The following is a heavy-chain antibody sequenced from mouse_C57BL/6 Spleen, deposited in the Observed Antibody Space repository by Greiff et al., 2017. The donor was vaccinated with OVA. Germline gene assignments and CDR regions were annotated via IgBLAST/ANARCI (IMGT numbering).Heavy chain of an antibody. CDR2: IDPSDSET. CDR1: GYTFTSYW. J-gene: IGHJ2*01. V-gene: IGHV1-52*01. Sequence: QVQLKESGAELVRPGSSVKLSCKASGYTFTSYWMHWVKQRPIQGLEWIGNIDPSDSETHYNQKFKDKATLTVDKSSSTAYMQLSSLTSEDSAVYYCARGSYLDYWGQGTTLTVSS. CDR3: ARGSYLDY.